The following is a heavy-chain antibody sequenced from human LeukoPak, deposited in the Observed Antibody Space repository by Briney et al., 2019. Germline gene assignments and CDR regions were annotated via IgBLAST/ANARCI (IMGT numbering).Heavy chain of an antibody. CDR3: ARPNITSYYDSRGYDAFDV. D-gene: IGHD3-22*01. Sequence: PGESPKISCKGSGYSFTNYRIGWVRQMPGKGLEWMGIIYPDDSDTRYSPSFQGQVTISADKSVRTAYLQWSSLKASDTAMYYCARPNITSYYDSRGYDAFDVWGQGTMVTVSS. CDR1: GYSFTNYR. J-gene: IGHJ3*01. CDR2: IYPDDSDT. V-gene: IGHV5-51*01.